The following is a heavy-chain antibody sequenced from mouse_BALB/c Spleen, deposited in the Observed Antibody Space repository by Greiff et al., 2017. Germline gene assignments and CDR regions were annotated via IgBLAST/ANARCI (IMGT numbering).Heavy chain of an antibody. CDR3: ARDDYDYDGAMDY. CDR2: INSNGGST. Sequence: EVKLVESGGGLVQPGGSLKLSCAASGFTFSSYGMSWVRQTPDKRLELVATINSNGGSTYYPDSVKGRFTISRDNAKNTLYLQMSSLKSEDTAMYYCARDDYDYDGAMDYWGQGTSVTVSS. CDR1: GFTFSSYG. V-gene: IGHV5-6-3*01. D-gene: IGHD2-4*01. J-gene: IGHJ4*01.